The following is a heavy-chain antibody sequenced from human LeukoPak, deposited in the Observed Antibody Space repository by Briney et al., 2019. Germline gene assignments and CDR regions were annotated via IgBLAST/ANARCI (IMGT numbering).Heavy chain of an antibody. CDR3: AKGSAQYYFDS. Sequence: GGSLRLSCAASGFTFSSYEMHWVRQAPGKGLEWVSYISSSGSTIYYADSVKGRFTISRDNSKNTLYPQMNSLRAEDTAFYYCAKGSAQYYFDSWGQGTLVTVSS. CDR1: GFTFSSYE. J-gene: IGHJ4*02. V-gene: IGHV3-48*03. D-gene: IGHD3-10*01. CDR2: ISSSGSTI.